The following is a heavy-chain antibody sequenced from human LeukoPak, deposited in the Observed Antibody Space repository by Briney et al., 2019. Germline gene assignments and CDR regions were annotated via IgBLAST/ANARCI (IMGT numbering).Heavy chain of an antibody. D-gene: IGHD3-10*01. V-gene: IGHV3-48*03. CDR2: ISSSGSTI. Sequence: GGSLRLSCAASGFTFSSYAMHWVRQAPGKGLEWVSYISSSGSTIYYADSVKGRFTISRDNAKNSLYLQMNSLRAEDTAVYYCARRHGVYGSGSYYLDYWGQGTLVTVSS. CDR1: GFTFSSYA. J-gene: IGHJ4*02. CDR3: ARRHGVYGSGSYYLDY.